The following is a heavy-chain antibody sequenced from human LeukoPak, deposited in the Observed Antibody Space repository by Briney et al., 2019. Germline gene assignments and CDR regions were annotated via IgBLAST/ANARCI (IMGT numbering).Heavy chain of an antibody. CDR2: IYHSGST. V-gene: IGHV4-38-2*01. J-gene: IGHJ4*02. Sequence: SETLSLTCAVSGYSISSGYYWGWIRQPPGKGLEWIGSIYHSGSTYYNPSLKSRVTISVDTSKNQFSLKLSSVTAADTAVYYCARLTVTTGPDYFDYWGQGTLVTVSS. CDR1: GYSISSGYY. D-gene: IGHD4-17*01. CDR3: ARLTVTTGPDYFDY.